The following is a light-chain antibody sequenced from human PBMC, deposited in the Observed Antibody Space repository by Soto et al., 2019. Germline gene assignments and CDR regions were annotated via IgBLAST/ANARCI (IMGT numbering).Light chain of an antibody. Sequence: DIQMTQSPSTLSASVGDRVTITCRASQSISSWLAWYQQKPGKAPKLLIYDASSLESGVQSRFSGSGSGTEFTFTISSLQPDDFATYYCQQYNSYSLWTFGQGTKVEIK. CDR1: QSISSW. J-gene: IGKJ1*01. V-gene: IGKV1-5*01. CDR3: QQYNSYSLWT. CDR2: DAS.